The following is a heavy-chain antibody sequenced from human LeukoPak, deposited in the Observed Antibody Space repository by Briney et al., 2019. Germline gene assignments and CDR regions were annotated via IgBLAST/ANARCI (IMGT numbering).Heavy chain of an antibody. CDR3: AKDGALRYCSSTSCYGTYGMDV. Sequence: PGGSLRLSCAASGFTVSSKYMSWVRQAPGKGLEWVSVIYTGGNTYYADSVKGRFTISRDNSKNTLYLQMNSLRAEDTAVYYCAKDGALRYCSSTSCYGTYGMDVWGQGTTVTVSS. V-gene: IGHV3-66*01. CDR1: GFTVSSKY. CDR2: IYTGGNT. D-gene: IGHD2-2*01. J-gene: IGHJ6*02.